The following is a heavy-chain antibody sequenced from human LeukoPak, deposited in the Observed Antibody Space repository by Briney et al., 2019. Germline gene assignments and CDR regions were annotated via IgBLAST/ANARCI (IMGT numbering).Heavy chain of an antibody. CDR1: GDSVSSNSAA. D-gene: IGHD6-13*01. CDR2: TYYRSKLYT. V-gene: IGHV6-1*01. CDR3: VRGIEAAAR. Sequence: SQTLSLTCAISGDSVSSNSAAWNWIRQSPSRGLEWLGRTYYRSKLYTDYAESVKSRIIINSDTSKNQFSLHLNSVTPEDTAVYFCVRGIEAAARWGQGILVTVSS. J-gene: IGHJ4*02.